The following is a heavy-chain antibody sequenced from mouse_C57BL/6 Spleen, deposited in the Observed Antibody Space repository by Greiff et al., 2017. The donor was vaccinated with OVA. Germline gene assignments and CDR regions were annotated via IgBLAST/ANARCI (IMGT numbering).Heavy chain of an antibody. CDR3: AKGIYYGYDGDY. D-gene: IGHD2-2*01. CDR2: INPSNGGT. Sequence: VQLQESGTELVKPGASVKLSCKASGYTFTSYWMHWVKQRPGQGLEWIGNINPSNGGTNYNEKFKSKATLTVDKSSSTAYMQLSSLTSEDSAVYYCAKGIYYGYDGDYWGQGTTLTVSS. V-gene: IGHV1-53*01. J-gene: IGHJ2*01. CDR1: GYTFTSYW.